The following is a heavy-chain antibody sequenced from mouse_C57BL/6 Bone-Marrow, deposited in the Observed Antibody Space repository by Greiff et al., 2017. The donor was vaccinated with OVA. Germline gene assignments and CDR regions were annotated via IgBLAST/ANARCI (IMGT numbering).Heavy chain of an antibody. CDR2: IYPRSGNT. J-gene: IGHJ1*03. V-gene: IGHV1-81*01. D-gene: IGHD2-3*01. Sequence: QVQLQQSGAELARPGASVKLSCKASGYTFTSYGISWVKQRTGQGLEWIGEIYPRSGNTYYNEKFKGKATLTADKSSSTAYMELRSLTAEDSAVYFGARWWLLNWYFDVWGTGTTVTVSS. CDR3: ARWWLLNWYFDV. CDR1: GYTFTSYG.